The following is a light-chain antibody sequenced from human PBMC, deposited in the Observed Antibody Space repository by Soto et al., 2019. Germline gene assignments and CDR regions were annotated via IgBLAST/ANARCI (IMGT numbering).Light chain of an antibody. Sequence: QSVLTQPPSVSGSPGQSVTISCTGTSSDVGSYNRVSWYQQPPGTAPKLMIYEVSNRPSGVPDRFSGSKSGNTASLTISGLQAEDEADYYCSSYTTSSILVFGGGTKLTVL. CDR3: SSYTTSSILV. V-gene: IGLV2-18*02. J-gene: IGLJ2*01. CDR2: EVS. CDR1: SSDVGSYNR.